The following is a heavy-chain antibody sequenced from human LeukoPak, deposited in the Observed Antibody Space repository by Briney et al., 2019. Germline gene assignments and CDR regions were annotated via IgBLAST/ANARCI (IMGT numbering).Heavy chain of an antibody. Sequence: SETLSLTCTVSGGSISSYYWSWIRQPAGKGLEWIGRIYTSGSTNYNPSLKSRVTMSVDTSKNQFSLKLSSVTAADTAVCYCASGGYCSSTSCYGLDAFDIWGQGTMVTVSS. D-gene: IGHD2-2*01. CDR3: ASGGYCSSTSCYGLDAFDI. CDR1: GGSISSYY. J-gene: IGHJ3*02. V-gene: IGHV4-4*07. CDR2: IYTSGST.